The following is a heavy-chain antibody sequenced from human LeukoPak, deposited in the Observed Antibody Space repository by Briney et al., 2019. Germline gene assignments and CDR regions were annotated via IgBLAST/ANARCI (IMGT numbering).Heavy chain of an antibody. CDR3: ARGGTGEWDKKENNWFDP. CDR2: IWSDGSNK. Sequence: GGSLRLSCAASGFTFSSYGMHWVRQAPGKGLEWVAVIWSDGSNKYYADSVKGRFTISRDNSKNTLYLQMNSLRAEDTSVYYCARGGTGEWDKKENNWFDPWGQGTLVTVSS. J-gene: IGHJ5*02. D-gene: IGHD3-16*01. V-gene: IGHV3-33*01. CDR1: GFTFSSYG.